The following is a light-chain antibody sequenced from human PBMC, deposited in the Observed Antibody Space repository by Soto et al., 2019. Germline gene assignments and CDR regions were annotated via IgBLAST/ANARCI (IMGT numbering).Light chain of an antibody. Sequence: EIVLTQSPGTLSLSPGERATLSCRASQSVSSSSLAWYQQKPGQAPRLLIYGASTRATGIPDRFSGSGSGTEFTLTISRLEPEDFAVDHCQQYDDSMTFGQGTKVDIK. CDR2: GAS. V-gene: IGKV3-20*01. J-gene: IGKJ1*01. CDR1: QSVSSSS. CDR3: QQYDDSMT.